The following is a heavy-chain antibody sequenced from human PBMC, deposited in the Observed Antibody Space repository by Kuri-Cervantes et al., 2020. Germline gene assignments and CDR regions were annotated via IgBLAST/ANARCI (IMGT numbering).Heavy chain of an antibody. CDR2: IKSKTDGGTT. CDR3: ARVAVTTDFDY. D-gene: IGHD4-17*01. Sequence: ETLSLTCAASGFTFSNAWMSWVRQAPGKGLEWVGRIKSKTDGGTTDYAAPVKGRFTISRDDSKNTLYLQMNSLRAEDTAVYYCARVAVTTDFDYWGQGTLVTVSS. CDR1: GFTFSNAW. V-gene: IGHV3-15*01. J-gene: IGHJ4*02.